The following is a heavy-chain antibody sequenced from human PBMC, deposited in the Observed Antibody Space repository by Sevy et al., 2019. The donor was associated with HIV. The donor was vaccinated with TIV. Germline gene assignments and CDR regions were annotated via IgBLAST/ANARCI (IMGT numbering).Heavy chain of an antibody. CDR2: ISGRRNYI. CDR3: ARVATTDYYDSSGYAGAWKWFDP. CDR1: GITFSSYT. J-gene: IGHJ5*02. D-gene: IGHD3-22*01. Sequence: GGSLRLSCAASGITFSSYTMNWVRQAPGKGLEWVASISGRRNYIYYAGSVKGRFTVSRDNGKNSLYLQMNSLRVEDTAVYYCARVATTDYYDSSGYAGAWKWFDPWGQGTQVTVS. V-gene: IGHV3-21*06.